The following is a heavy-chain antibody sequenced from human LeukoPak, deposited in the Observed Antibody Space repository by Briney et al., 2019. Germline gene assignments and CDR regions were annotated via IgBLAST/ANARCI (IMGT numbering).Heavy chain of an antibody. J-gene: IGHJ4*02. CDR3: ARDPSTFGGVIVFDY. Sequence: GASVKVSCKASGYTFTSYYMHWVRQAPGQGLEWMGIINPSGGSTSYAQKFQGRVTMTRDTSTSTVYMELSSLRSEDTAVYYCARDPSTFGGVIVFDYWGQGTLVTVSS. CDR1: GYTFTSYY. CDR2: INPSGGST. V-gene: IGHV1-46*01. D-gene: IGHD3-16*02.